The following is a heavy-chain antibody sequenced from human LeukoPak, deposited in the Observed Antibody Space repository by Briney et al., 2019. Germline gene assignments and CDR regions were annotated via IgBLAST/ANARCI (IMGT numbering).Heavy chain of an antibody. J-gene: IGHJ6*03. CDR3: ARVLARKFTPFFGSVPYTYYYMDV. V-gene: IGHV4-39*07. CDR2: ISYSGST. CDR1: SAYISSSSDY. Sequence: PSETLSLTCAVSSAYISSSSDYWGWIRQPPGKGLEWIGSISYSGSTYYNPSLKSRVTTSVDTSKNQVSLTVTSVTAADTAVYYCARVLARKFTPFFGSVPYTYYYMDVWGTGTTVTVSS. D-gene: IGHD3-10*01.